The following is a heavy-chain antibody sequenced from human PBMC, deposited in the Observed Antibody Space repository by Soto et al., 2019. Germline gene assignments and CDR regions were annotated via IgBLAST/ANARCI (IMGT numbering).Heavy chain of an antibody. V-gene: IGHV3-30*18. CDR1: GFTFSSYG. D-gene: IGHD3-10*01. CDR3: AKGYGGSKPGLLDV. CDR2: ISYDGSNK. Sequence: LRLSCAASGFTFSSYGMHWVRQAPGKGLEWVAVISYDGSNKYYADSVKGRFTISRDNSKNTLYLQMNSLRAEDTAVYYCAKGYGGSKPGLLDVWGQGTTVTVSS. J-gene: IGHJ6*02.